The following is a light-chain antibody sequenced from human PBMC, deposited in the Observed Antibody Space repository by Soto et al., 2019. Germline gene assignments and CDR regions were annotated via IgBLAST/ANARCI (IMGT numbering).Light chain of an antibody. CDR1: SSNIGSNY. Sequence: QSLLPQPPSSSGTPGQMVTLSCSGSSSNIGSNYVYWYQQLPGTAPKLLIYRNNQRPSGVPDRFSGSKSGTSASLAISGLRSEDEADYYCAAWDDSLSSHYVFGTGTEVTVL. J-gene: IGLJ1*01. V-gene: IGLV1-47*01. CDR2: RNN. CDR3: AAWDDSLSSHYV.